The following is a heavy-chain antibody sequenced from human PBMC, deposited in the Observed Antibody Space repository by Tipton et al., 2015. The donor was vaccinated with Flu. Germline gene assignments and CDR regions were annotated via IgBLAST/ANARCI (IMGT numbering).Heavy chain of an antibody. D-gene: IGHD1-26*01. CDR1: GGSISSFY. J-gene: IGHJ4*02. CDR3: AREGGSVSLDY. Sequence: TLSLTCTVSGGSISSFYWMWIRQPAGKGLEWIGRIYSTGSTHYNPSLRSRVTMSVDTSKNQFSLRLISGTAADTAVYYCAREGGSVSLDYWGQGILVTVSS. V-gene: IGHV4-4*07. CDR2: IYSTGST.